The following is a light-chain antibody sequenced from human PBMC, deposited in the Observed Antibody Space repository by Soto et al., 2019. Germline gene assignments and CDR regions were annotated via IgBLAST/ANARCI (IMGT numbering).Light chain of an antibody. CDR3: QQRSSWPWT. CDR1: QSVSSD. V-gene: IGKV3-11*01. CDR2: DVS. J-gene: IGKJ1*01. Sequence: EIVLTQSPATLSLSPGERATLSCRASQSVSSDLAWYQQKPGQGPRLLIFDVSNRAAGIPARFSGSGSGTDFTLTISSLEPEDFAVYYCQQRSSWPWTFGQGTKVDIK.